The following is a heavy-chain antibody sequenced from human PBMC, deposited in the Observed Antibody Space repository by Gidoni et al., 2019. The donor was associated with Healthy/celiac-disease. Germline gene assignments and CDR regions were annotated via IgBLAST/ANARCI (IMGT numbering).Heavy chain of an antibody. D-gene: IGHD6-13*01. V-gene: IGHV3-21*01. J-gene: IGHJ4*02. CDR3: ARVKQLVHDY. Sequence: EVQLVESGGGLVKPGGSLRLSSAASGFTFSSYSMNWVRQAPGKGLEWVSSISSSSSYIYYADSVKGRFTISRDNAKNSLYLQMNSLRAEDTAVYYCARVKQLVHDYWGQGTLVTVSS. CDR1: GFTFSSYS. CDR2: ISSSSSYI.